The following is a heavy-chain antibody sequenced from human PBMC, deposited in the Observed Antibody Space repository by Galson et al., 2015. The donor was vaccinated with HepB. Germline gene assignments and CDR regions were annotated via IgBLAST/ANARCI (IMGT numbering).Heavy chain of an antibody. CDR1: GGSISSDY. D-gene: IGHD3-22*01. V-gene: IGHV4-59*08. J-gene: IGHJ4*02. Sequence: ATLSLTCTVSGGSISSDYWCLIRQPPGKGLEWIGYIYYSGSTNYNPSLKSRVTISVDTSKNQFSLKLSSVTAADTAVYYCARQRERQWLLQTAFDYWGQGTLVTVSS. CDR2: IYYSGST. CDR3: ARQRERQWLLQTAFDY.